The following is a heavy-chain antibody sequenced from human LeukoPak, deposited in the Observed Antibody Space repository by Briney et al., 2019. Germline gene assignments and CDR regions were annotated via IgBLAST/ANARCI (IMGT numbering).Heavy chain of an antibody. CDR2: INPNSGGT. Sequence: ASVKVSCKASGYTFTGYYMHWVRQAPGQGLEWMGWINPNSGGTNYAQKFQGRVTMTRDTSISTAYMELSRLGSDDTAVYYCARDGDCSSTSCYTYFDYWGQGTLVTVSS. J-gene: IGHJ4*02. D-gene: IGHD2-2*02. CDR3: ARDGDCSSTSCYTYFDY. V-gene: IGHV1-2*02. CDR1: GYTFTGYY.